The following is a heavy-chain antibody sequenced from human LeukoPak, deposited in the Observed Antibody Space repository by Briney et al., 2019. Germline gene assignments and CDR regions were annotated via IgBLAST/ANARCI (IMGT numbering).Heavy chain of an antibody. D-gene: IGHD3-22*01. CDR1: GFTFSSYA. CDR3: ARESSYDSSGQAFQH. V-gene: IGHV3-23*01. J-gene: IGHJ1*01. Sequence: GGSLRLSCAASGFTFSSYAMSWVRQAPGKGLEWVSAISGSGGSTYYADSVKGRFTISRDNSKNTLYLQMNSLRAEDTAVYYCARESSYDSSGQAFQHWGQGTLVTVSS. CDR2: ISGSGGST.